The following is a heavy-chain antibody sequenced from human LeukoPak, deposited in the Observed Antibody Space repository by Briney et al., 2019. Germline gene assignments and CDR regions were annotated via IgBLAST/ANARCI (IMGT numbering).Heavy chain of an antibody. V-gene: IGHV1-58*01. D-gene: IGHD3-3*01. J-gene: IGHJ4*03. CDR1: GFTFTSSA. Sequence: SENVSCKACGFTFTSSALQWVRQARGQGLEWIGWIVVGSGTTNYAQKFQERVTMSRDMSTSTAYMELSSLRSEDTAVYYCAADHGRFLAPYYFDYWGQKTLGTVSS. CDR3: AADHGRFLAPYYFDY. CDR2: IVVGSGTT.